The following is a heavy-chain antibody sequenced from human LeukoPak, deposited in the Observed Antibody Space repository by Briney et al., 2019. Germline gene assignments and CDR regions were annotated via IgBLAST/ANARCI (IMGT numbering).Heavy chain of an antibody. V-gene: IGHV1-69*05. J-gene: IGHJ4*02. CDR3: ARENYYDSSGYYLDY. CDR1: GGTFSSYA. CDR2: IIPIFGTA. Sequence: SVKVSCKASGGTFSSYAISWVRQAPGQGLEWMGRIIPIFGTANYAQKFQGRVTITTDESPSTAYIELSSLRSEDTAVYYCARENYYDSSGYYLDYWGQGTLVTVSS. D-gene: IGHD3-22*01.